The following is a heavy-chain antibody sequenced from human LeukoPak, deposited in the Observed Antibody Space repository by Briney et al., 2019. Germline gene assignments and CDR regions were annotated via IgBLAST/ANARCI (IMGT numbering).Heavy chain of an antibody. CDR3: AKDRPMVRGVIPHDDAFDI. V-gene: IGHV3-23*01. CDR1: GFTFSSYA. Sequence: GGSLRLSCAASGFTFSSYAMSRVRQAPGKGLEWVSAISGSGGSTYYADSVKGRFTISRDNSKNTLYLQMNSLRAEDTAVYYCAKDRPMVRGVIPHDDAFDIWGQGTMVTVSS. CDR2: ISGSGGST. D-gene: IGHD3-10*01. J-gene: IGHJ3*02.